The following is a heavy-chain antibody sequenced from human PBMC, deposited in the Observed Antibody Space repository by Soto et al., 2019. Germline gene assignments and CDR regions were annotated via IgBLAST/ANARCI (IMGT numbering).Heavy chain of an antibody. CDR2: IYYSGST. V-gene: IGHV4-59*01. Sequence: SETLSLTCTVSGGSISSYYWSWIRQPPGKGLEWIGYIYYSGSTNYNPSLKSRVTISVDTSKNQFSLKLSSVTAADTAVYYCARVDDYYGSLLFDYWGQGTLVTVSS. CDR3: ARVDDYYGSLLFDY. D-gene: IGHD3-10*01. J-gene: IGHJ4*02. CDR1: GGSISSYY.